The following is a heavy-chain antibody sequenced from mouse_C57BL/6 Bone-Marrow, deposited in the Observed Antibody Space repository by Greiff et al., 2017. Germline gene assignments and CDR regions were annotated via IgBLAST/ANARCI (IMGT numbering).Heavy chain of an antibody. V-gene: IGHV5-6*01. Sequence: EVKLVESGGDLVKPGGSLKLSCAASGFTFSSYGMSWVRQTPDKRLEWVATISSGGSYTYYPDSVKGRFTISRDNAKNTLYLQMSSLTSEDTAMYYCARHEEGPYGSYYFDYWGQGTTLTVSS. D-gene: IGHD2-2*01. CDR1: GFTFSSYG. J-gene: IGHJ2*01. CDR2: ISSGGSYT. CDR3: ARHEEGPYGSYYFDY.